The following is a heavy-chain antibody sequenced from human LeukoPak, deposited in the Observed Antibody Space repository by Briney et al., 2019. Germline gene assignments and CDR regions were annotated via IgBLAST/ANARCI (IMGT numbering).Heavy chain of an antibody. CDR2: ISSSSSYI. D-gene: IGHD6-19*01. J-gene: IGHJ5*02. Sequence: GGSLRLSCAASGFTFSSYSMNWVRQAPGKGLEWVSSISSSSSYIYYADSVKGRFTISRDNAKNSLYLQMNSLRAEDTAVYYCARGNSSGSRKPNNWFDPWGQGTLVTVSS. V-gene: IGHV3-21*01. CDR3: ARGNSSGSRKPNNWFDP. CDR1: GFTFSSYS.